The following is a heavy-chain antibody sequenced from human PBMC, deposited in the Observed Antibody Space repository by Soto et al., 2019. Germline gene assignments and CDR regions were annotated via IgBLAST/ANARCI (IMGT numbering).Heavy chain of an antibody. CDR3: AIYHLELFRFDY. V-gene: IGHV1-18*04. D-gene: IGHD2-2*01. Sequence: QIQLVQSGPGVKKPGASMKVSCKAYDFSFTSYGISWVRQAPGQGLEWMGWISLYNGNTNYAQQFQGRVTMTTDTSTSTAYMELRSLRSDDTAMYFCAIYHLELFRFDYWGQGTLVTVSS. CDR2: ISLYNGNT. CDR1: DFSFTSYG. J-gene: IGHJ4*02.